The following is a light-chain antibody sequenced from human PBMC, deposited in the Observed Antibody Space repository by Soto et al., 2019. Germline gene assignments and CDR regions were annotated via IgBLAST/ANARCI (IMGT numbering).Light chain of an antibody. CDR2: DAS. V-gene: IGKV3D-20*01. J-gene: IGKJ4*01. Sequence: EIVLTQSPATVSLSPGERATLSCGASQSVSSNSLAWYQRKPGLAPRLLIYDASSRATGIPDRFSGGGSGTDFTLTISRLEPEDFAVYYCQQYGSFPLTFGGGTKVDIK. CDR3: QQYGSFPLT. CDR1: QSVSSNS.